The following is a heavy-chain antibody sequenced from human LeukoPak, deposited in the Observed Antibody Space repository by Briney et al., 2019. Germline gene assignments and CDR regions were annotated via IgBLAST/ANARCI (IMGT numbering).Heavy chain of an antibody. V-gene: IGHV3-23*01. CDR3: AKYNYGGVYAS. D-gene: IGHD3-16*01. J-gene: IGHJ5*02. CDR2: ISVVVANT. Sequence: GESLRLSCAASGFIFSNFGMSWIRQAPGKGLEWVSHISVVVANTRYADSVKGRFIISRDNSNNIEFLRMNSLRPEDTALYSCAKYNYGGVYASWGQGTLVTVSS. CDR1: GFIFSNFG.